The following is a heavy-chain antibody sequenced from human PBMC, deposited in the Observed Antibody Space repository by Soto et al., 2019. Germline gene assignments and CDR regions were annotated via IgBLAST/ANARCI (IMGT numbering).Heavy chain of an antibody. CDR1: GGSISGYY. D-gene: IGHD5-18*01. V-gene: IGHV4-4*07. J-gene: IGHJ5*02. CDR3: ARDRGYRSGSFGS. CDR2: IYSDGTT. Sequence: SETLSLTXIVSGGSISGYYWSWIRQPAGKELEWIGRIYSDGTTNYNPSLKGRGTMSVDTSKKQISLKLTSVTAADTAMYYCARDRGYRSGSFGSWGQGVLVTVSS.